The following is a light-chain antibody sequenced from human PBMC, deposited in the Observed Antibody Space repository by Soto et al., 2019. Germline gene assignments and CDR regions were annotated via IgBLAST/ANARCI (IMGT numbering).Light chain of an antibody. CDR1: PSLRDINGNTY. CDR3: MQSLQTPRT. CDR2: LGS. Sequence: DIVMTQSPLSLPVTPGEPASISCRSSPSLRDINGNTYLDWYLQKPGQSPQLVMYLGSNRASGVPDRFTGSGSGTDFTLKISTVEAGDVGTYYCMQSLQTPRTFGQGTKLEIK. J-gene: IGKJ2*02. V-gene: IGKV2-28*01.